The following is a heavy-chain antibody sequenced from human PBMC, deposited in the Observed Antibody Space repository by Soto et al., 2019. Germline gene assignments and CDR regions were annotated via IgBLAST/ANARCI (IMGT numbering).Heavy chain of an antibody. CDR3: ARDEWLRSPPVGMDV. D-gene: IGHD5-12*01. J-gene: IGHJ6*02. CDR2: IWYDGSNK. Sequence: GGSLRLSCAASGFTFSSYGMHWVRQAPGKGLEWVAVIWYDGSNKYYADSVKGRFTISRDNSKNTLYLQMNSLRAEDTAVYYCARDEWLRSPPVGMDVWGQGTTVTVSS. V-gene: IGHV3-33*01. CDR1: GFTFSSYG.